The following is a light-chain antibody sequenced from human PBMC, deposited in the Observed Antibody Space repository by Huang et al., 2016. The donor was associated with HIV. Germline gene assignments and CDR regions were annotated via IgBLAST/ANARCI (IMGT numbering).Light chain of an antibody. J-gene: IGKJ5*01. CDR1: QSLSNW. Sequence: DIQMTQSPSTLSASVGDRVVITCRASQSLSNWLAWYQQKPGKAPKLLIYKATTLENGFPSRFIGSGSGTKFTLTINSLQPDDFATYYCQQCNSIPITFGQGTRLEI. CDR2: KAT. CDR3: QQCNSIPIT. V-gene: IGKV1-5*03.